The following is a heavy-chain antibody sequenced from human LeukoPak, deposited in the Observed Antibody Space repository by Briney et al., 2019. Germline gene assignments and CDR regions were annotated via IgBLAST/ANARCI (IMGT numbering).Heavy chain of an antibody. CDR1: GGSISSYY. V-gene: IGHV4-59*01. Sequence: SETLSLTCTVSGGSISSYYWSWIRQPPGKGLEWIGYIYYSGSTNYNPSLKSRVTMSVDTTKNQFSLKLSSVTAADTAVYYCARYGIVGVTLDIWGQGTMVTVSS. CDR2: IYYSGST. D-gene: IGHD1-26*01. CDR3: ARYGIVGVTLDI. J-gene: IGHJ3*02.